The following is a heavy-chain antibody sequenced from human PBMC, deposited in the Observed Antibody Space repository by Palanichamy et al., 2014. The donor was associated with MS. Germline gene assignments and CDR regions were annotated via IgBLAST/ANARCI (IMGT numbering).Heavy chain of an antibody. CDR3: AGGLGVIPGVPLHYGMEF. D-gene: IGHD3-3*01. V-gene: IGHV1-3*01. CDR2: INGGDGNT. Sequence: QVQLVQSGAELKKPGASVKVSCKASGFPFTNYAIHWVRQAPGQGLEFMGWINGGDGNTEYSQKFHGRVTITRDTSASTAHMELSRLTSEDTGIYYCAGGLGVIPGVPLHYGMEFWGQGTTVIVSS. CDR1: GFPFTNYA. J-gene: IGHJ6*02.